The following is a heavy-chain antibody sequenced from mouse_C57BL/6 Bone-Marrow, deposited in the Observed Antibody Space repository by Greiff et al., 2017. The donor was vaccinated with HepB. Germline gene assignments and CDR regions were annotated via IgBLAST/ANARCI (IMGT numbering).Heavy chain of an antibody. Sequence: EVMLVESGGGLVKPGGSLKLSCAASGFTFSSYTMSWVRQTPEKRLEWVATISGGGGNTYYPDSVKGRFTISRDNAKNTLYLQMSSLRSEDTALYYCARQGRFFDYWGQGTTLTVSS. CDR2: ISGGGGNT. J-gene: IGHJ2*01. CDR1: GFTFSSYT. V-gene: IGHV5-9*01. CDR3: ARQGRFFDY.